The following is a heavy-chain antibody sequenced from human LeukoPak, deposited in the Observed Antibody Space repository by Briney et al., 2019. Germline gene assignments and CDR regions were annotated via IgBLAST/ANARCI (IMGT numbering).Heavy chain of an antibody. Sequence: SETLSLTCTVSGGSISSYYWSWIRQPPGKGLEWIGYIYYSGSTYYNPSLKSRVTISVDTSKNQFSLKLSSVTAADTAVYYCARDEGVGATLNYFDYWGQGTLVTVSS. D-gene: IGHD1-26*01. CDR3: ARDEGVGATLNYFDY. J-gene: IGHJ4*02. V-gene: IGHV4-59*12. CDR1: GGSISSYY. CDR2: IYYSGST.